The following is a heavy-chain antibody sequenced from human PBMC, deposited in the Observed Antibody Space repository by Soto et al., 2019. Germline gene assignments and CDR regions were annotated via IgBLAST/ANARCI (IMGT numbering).Heavy chain of an antibody. CDR2: TYYRSRFFS. J-gene: IGHJ5*02. Sequence: SRTLSLTCALSGDSVSSYSAAWNWIRQSPSGGLEWLGRTYYRSRFFSDYAESVKSRIIINPDTSKNQFSLQLKSVTPEDTAVYYCVRDRYSSSGWFDPWGQGTPVTVSS. CDR1: GDSVSSYSAA. D-gene: IGHD3-10*01. CDR3: VRDRYSSSGWFDP. V-gene: IGHV6-1*01.